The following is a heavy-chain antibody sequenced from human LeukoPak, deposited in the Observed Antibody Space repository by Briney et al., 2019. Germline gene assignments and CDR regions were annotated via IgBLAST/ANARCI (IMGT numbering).Heavy chain of an antibody. CDR1: GFTFSSYD. J-gene: IGHJ6*03. CDR2: ICTAGDT. Sequence: PGGSLRLSCGASGFTFSSYDMHWVRQATGKGLEWVLAICTAGDTYYPGSVKGRFTISRENATNSLYLQINSLRAGDTAVYYCARGFYGDSSYYYYYMDVWGKGTTVTVSS. CDR3: ARGFYGDSSYYYYYMDV. D-gene: IGHD3-22*01. V-gene: IGHV3-13*01.